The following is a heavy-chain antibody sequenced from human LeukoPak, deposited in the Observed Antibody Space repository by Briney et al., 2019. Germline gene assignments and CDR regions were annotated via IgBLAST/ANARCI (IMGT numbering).Heavy chain of an antibody. V-gene: IGHV6-1*01. CDR3: ANFGAPNIGDY. CDR1: GVSVSSKSAA. CDR2: TYYRSKWNN. J-gene: IGHJ4*02. D-gene: IGHD3-3*01. Sequence: QTLSLTCAISGVSVSSKSAAWNWIRPSPSRGLEWLGRTYYRSKWNNDYAVSVKSRITIKPDTSKNQFSLQLSSVIPEDTAVYYCANFGAPNIGDYWGQGTLVTVSS.